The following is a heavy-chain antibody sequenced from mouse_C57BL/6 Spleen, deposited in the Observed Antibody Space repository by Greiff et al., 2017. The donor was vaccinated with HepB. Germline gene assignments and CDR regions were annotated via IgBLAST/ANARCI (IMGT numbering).Heavy chain of an antibody. J-gene: IGHJ4*01. V-gene: IGHV1-42*01. CDR2: INPSTGGT. CDR1: GYSFTGYY. Sequence: SGPELVKPGASVKISCKASGYSFTGYYMNWVKQSPEKSLEWIGEINPSTGGTTYNQKFKAKATLTVDKSSSTAYMQLKSLTSEDSAVYYCARYDSYAMDYWGQGTSVTVSS. CDR3: ARYDSYAMDY.